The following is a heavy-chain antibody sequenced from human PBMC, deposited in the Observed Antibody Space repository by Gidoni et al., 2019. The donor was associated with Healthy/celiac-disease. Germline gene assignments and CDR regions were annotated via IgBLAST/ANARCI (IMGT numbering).Heavy chain of an antibody. J-gene: IGHJ4*02. CDR3: ARASTYYYDSSGYYHFDY. Sequence: QVQLQESGPGLVKPSETLSLPCPVSGGSISSYYWSWIRQPAGKGLEWIGRICTSGSTNYNPSLKSRVTMSVDTSKNQFSLKLSSVTAADTAVYYCARASTYYYDSSGYYHFDYWGQGTLVTVSS. CDR1: GGSISSYY. D-gene: IGHD3-22*01. V-gene: IGHV4-4*07. CDR2: ICTSGST.